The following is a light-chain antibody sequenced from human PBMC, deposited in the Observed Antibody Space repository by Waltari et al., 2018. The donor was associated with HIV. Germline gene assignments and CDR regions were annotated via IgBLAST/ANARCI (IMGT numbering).Light chain of an antibody. CDR2: FNSDGSH. V-gene: IGLV4-69*01. CDR1: SGHSSNA. J-gene: IGLJ3*02. CDR3: QTWGSGIRV. Sequence: QLALAQSPSASASLGAAVKLTCTLSSGHSSNAIAWHQQQPAKGPRYLMKFNSDGSHIWGAVLTGRFSGSSSGAERYITISGLEAEDEADYYCQTWGSGIRVFGGGTKLTVL.